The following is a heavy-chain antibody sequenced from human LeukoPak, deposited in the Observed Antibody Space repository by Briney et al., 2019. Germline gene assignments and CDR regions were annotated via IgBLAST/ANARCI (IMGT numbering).Heavy chain of an antibody. CDR2: IYTSGST. Sequence: SETLSLTCTVSGGSISSYYWSWIRQPPGKGLEWIGYIYTSGSTNYNPSLKSRVTISVDTSKNQFSLKLSSVSAADTAVYYCARKHGYSYALDYWGQGTLVTVSS. V-gene: IGHV4-4*09. CDR3: ARKHGYSYALDY. CDR1: GGSISSYY. J-gene: IGHJ4*02. D-gene: IGHD5-18*01.